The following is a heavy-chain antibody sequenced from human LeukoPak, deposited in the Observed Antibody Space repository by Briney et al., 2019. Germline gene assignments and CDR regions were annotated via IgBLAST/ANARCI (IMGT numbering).Heavy chain of an antibody. V-gene: IGHV3-7*01. CDR1: GFTFSSYW. CDR2: INQDGSEK. J-gene: IGHJ4*02. CDR3: ARGPIAGYFDY. D-gene: IGHD6-13*01. Sequence: GGSLRLSCAASGFTFSSYWMSWVRQAPGKGLEWVANINQDGSEKYYVDSVKGRFTISRDNAKNSLYLQMNSLRAEDTAVYYCARGPIAGYFDYWGQGTLVTVSS.